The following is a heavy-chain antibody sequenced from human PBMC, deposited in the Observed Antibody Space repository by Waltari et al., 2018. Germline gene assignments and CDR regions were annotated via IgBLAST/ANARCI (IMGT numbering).Heavy chain of an antibody. V-gene: IGHV3-21*01. CDR1: GFTFSSYS. J-gene: IGHJ4*02. Sequence: EVQLVESGGGLVKPGGSLRLSCAASGFTFSSYSMNWVRQAPGKGLEWVSSISSSSSYIYYADSVKGRFTIARDNAKNSLYLQMNSRRAEDTAVYYCARDLGYYDSSGSHFDYWGQGTLVTVSS. CDR2: ISSSSSYI. D-gene: IGHD3-22*01. CDR3: ARDLGYYDSSGSHFDY.